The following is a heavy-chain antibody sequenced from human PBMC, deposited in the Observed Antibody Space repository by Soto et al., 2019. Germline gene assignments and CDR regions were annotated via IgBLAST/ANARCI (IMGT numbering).Heavy chain of an antibody. V-gene: IGHV1-18*04. CDR3: ARDVYCGGALWCRAMDV. J-gene: IGHJ6*02. D-gene: IGHD2-21*01. Sequence: QVQLVQSGAEVKKPGASVKVSCKASGYTFTSDGVSWVRQAPGQGLEWMGWISGDNGNTNYAQMFRDRVTLTTDTYKRTAFMEMRSMRSDNSDVYYCARDVYCGGALWCRAMDVWGQGT. CDR1: GYTFTSDG. CDR2: ISGDNGNT.